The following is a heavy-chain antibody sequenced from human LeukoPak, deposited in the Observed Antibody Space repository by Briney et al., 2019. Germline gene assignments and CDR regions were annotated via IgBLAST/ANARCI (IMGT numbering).Heavy chain of an antibody. CDR2: IYYSGST. J-gene: IGHJ4*02. CDR3: AREVNSGVLYYFDY. CDR1: GGSISSYY. D-gene: IGHD2-15*01. V-gene: IGHV4-59*01. Sequence: SETLSLTCTVSGGSISSYYWSWIRQPPGEGLEWIGYIYYSGSTNYNPSLKSRVTISVDTSKNQFSLKLSSVTAADTAVYYCAREVNSGVLYYFDYWGQGTLVTVFS.